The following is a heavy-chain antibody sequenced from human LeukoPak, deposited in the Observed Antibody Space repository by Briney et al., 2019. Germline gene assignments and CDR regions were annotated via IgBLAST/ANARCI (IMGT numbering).Heavy chain of an antibody. J-gene: IGHJ5*02. D-gene: IGHD3-3*01. Sequence: PGGSLRLSCAASGFTFHLYAMHWVRLAPGKGLEWVSAISGGDGRTYYADSVKGRFTISRDNSKNTLHLHMNSLRVEDTAAYYSAMDPSEHWFDPWGQGTLVTVSS. CDR2: ISGGDGRT. CDR1: GFTFHLYA. V-gene: IGHV3-23*01. CDR3: AMDPSEHWFDP.